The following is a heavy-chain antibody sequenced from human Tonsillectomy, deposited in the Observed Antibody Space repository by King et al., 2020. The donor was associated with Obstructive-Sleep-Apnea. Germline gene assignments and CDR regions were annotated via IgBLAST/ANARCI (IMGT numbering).Heavy chain of an antibody. CDR2: IRYDGINK. J-gene: IGHJ4*02. V-gene: IGHV3-30*02. CDR3: AKAHNYYYDDNGYYYPDY. D-gene: IGHD3-22*01. Sequence: VQLVESGGGVVQPGRSLRLSCAASGFTFSSYGMHWVRQAPGKGLEWVAFIRYDGINKYYADSVKGRFTISRDNFKSTLYLQMSSLRAEDTAVYYCAKAHNYYYDDNGYYYPDYWGQGTLVTVSS. CDR1: GFTFSSYG.